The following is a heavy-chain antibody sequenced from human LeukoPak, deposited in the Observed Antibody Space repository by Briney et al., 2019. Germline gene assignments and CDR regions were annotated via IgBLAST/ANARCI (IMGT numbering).Heavy chain of an antibody. D-gene: IGHD6-19*01. J-gene: IGHJ4*02. CDR3: ARVKGSGWYILDY. CDR2: ISSSSSYI. CDR1: GFTFSSYA. Sequence: TGGSLRLSCAASGFTFSSYAMSWVRQAPGKGLEWVSSISSSSSYIYYADSVKGRFTISRDNARNSLYLQMNSLRAEDTAVYYCARVKGSGWYILDYWGQGTLVTVSS. V-gene: IGHV3-21*01.